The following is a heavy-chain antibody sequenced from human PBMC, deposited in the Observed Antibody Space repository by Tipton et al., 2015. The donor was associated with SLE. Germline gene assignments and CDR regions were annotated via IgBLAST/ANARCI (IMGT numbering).Heavy chain of an antibody. D-gene: IGHD6-13*01. V-gene: IGHV3-23*01. CDR3: AKEYIAVPGPFDY. Sequence: GSLRLSCVASGFTFSSHAMSWVRQAPGKGLEWVSGISGSGDSTYYADSVKGRFTMSRDNSKNTAYLHMNRLRADDTAIYYCAKEYIAVPGPFDYWGQGTLVTVSS. CDR2: ISGSGDST. CDR1: GFTFSSHA. J-gene: IGHJ4*02.